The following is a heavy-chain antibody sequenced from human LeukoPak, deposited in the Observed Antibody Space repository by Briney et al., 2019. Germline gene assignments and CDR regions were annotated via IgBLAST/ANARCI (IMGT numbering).Heavy chain of an antibody. CDR1: GFTFSSYS. D-gene: IGHD4-23*01. CDR3: AKAFGGNSKAFDI. Sequence: PGGSLRLSCAASGFTFSSYSTNWVRQAPGKGLEWVSSISSSSSYIYYADSVKGRFTISRDNAKNSLYLQMNSLRAEDTAVYYCAKAFGGNSKAFDIWGQGTMVTVSS. V-gene: IGHV3-21*04. J-gene: IGHJ3*02. CDR2: ISSSSSYI.